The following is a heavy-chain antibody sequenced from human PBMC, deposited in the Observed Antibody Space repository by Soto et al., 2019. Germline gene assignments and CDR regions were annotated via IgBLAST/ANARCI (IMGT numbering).Heavy chain of an antibody. CDR1: GGTFSSYA. CDR2: IIPIFGTA. V-gene: IGHV1-69*13. CDR3: ARSPLLRFLEWLSPEFDY. J-gene: IGHJ4*02. Sequence: GASVKVSFKASGGTFSSYAISWVRQAPGQGLEWMGGIIPIFGTANYAQKFQGRVTITADESTSTAYMELSSLRSEDTAVYYCARSPLLRFLEWLSPEFDYWGQGTLVTVSS. D-gene: IGHD3-3*01.